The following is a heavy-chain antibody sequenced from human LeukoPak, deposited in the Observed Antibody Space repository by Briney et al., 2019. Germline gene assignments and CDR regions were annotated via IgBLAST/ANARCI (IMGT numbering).Heavy chain of an antibody. D-gene: IGHD3-10*01. Sequence: GESLEISCETPVYTFSNQWIGWVRRIPGKGRGCMVIIYPADSDTRYSPSFEGQASFSVDKSITTAYLQWSSLTASETAIYYCARTGYHYGSGSHFAFDVWGQGTVVTVSS. CDR3: ARTGYHYGSGSHFAFDV. V-gene: IGHV5-51*01. CDR2: IYPADSDT. CDR1: VYTFSNQW. J-gene: IGHJ3*01.